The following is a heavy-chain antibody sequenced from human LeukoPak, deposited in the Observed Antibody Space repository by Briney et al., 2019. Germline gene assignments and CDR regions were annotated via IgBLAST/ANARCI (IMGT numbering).Heavy chain of an antibody. CDR3: ARGGTYTVDY. J-gene: IGHJ4*02. Sequence: GGSLRLSCAASGFTFSSYWMSWVRQAPGKGLEWVATIKGDGSERYYVDSVKGRFTVSRDNAKNSMYLQMNSLRAEDTAVYYCARGGTYTVDYWGQGTLVTVSS. D-gene: IGHD3/OR15-3a*01. CDR1: GFTFSSYW. V-gene: IGHV3-7*01. CDR2: IKGDGSER.